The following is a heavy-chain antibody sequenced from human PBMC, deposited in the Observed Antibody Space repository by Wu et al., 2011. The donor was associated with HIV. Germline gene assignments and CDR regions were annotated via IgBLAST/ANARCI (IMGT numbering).Heavy chain of an antibody. D-gene: IGHD2-8*01. V-gene: IGHV1-69*06. Sequence: QVQLVQSGPEVKKPGASVKVSCKASGYTFTGYYIHWVRQAPGQGLEWMGGLIPLFGATDYAQKFQGRITISADTSTTTVYMDLSSLRSEDTAVYFCARAPNPGRYFDLWGRGTLVTVSS. CDR2: LIPLFGAT. CDR3: ARAPNPGRYFDL. CDR1: GYTFTGYY. J-gene: IGHJ2*01.